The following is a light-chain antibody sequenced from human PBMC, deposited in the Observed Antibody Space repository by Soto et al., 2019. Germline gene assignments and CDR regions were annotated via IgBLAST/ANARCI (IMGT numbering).Light chain of an antibody. CDR3: CSYAGSDSWV. J-gene: IGLJ3*02. CDR1: SSDIGNYNL. CDR2: EVS. Sequence: QSVLTQPASVSGSPGQSITISCTGTSSDIGNYNLVSWYQLHPGKAPKRMIYEVSKRPSGVSNRFSGSKSGNTASLTISGLQAEDEADYCCCSYAGSDSWVFGGGTKLTVL. V-gene: IGLV2-23*02.